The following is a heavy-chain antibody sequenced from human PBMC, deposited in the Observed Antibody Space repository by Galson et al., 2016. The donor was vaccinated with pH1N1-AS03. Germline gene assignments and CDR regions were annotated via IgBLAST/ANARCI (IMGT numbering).Heavy chain of an antibody. CDR2: IYGGGDT. CDR3: AREPWGSTQGEY. V-gene: IGHV3-53*01. J-gene: IGHJ4*02. D-gene: IGHD3-16*01. CDR1: GFTLNNNY. Sequence: SLRLSCAASGFTLNNNYMSWVRQAPGKGPEWVPVIYGGGDTFYADSVKGRFTISRDNSKNTVYLQMNSLRVEDTAVYYCAREPWGSTQGEYWGQGTLVTVSS.